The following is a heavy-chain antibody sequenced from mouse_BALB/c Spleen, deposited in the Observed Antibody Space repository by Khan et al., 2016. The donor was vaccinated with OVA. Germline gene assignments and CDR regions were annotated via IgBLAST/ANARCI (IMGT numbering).Heavy chain of an antibody. CDR2: INPTSGYT. J-gene: IGHJ2*01. CDR3: ARGRIDY. Sequence: QVQLQQSGAELATPWASVKMSCTASGYTFTSYWMHWVKQRPGQGLEWLGYINPTSGYTYYNENFTDKATLSADKSSSTAYMQLSSLTSEDYAVYYCARGRIDYWGQGTTLTVSS. CDR1: GYTFTSYW. V-gene: IGHV1-4*01. D-gene: IGHD1-1*01.